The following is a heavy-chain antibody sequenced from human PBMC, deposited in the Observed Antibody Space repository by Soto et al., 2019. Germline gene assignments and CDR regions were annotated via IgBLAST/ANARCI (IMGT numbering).Heavy chain of an antibody. J-gene: IGHJ4*02. Sequence: ASMKVSCKASGYTLTSCAMHWVRQAPGQRLEWMGWINAGNGNTKYSQKFQGRVTITRDTSASTAYMELSSLRSEDTAVYYCARDQVLGVVVVPAAIAGLLDYWGQGTLVNVSS. CDR3: ARDQVLGVVVVPAAIAGLLDY. V-gene: IGHV1-3*01. CDR1: GYTLTSCA. D-gene: IGHD2-2*01. CDR2: INAGNGNT.